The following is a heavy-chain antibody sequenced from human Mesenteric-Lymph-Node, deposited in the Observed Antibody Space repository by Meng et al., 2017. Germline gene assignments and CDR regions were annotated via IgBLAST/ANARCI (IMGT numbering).Heavy chain of an antibody. D-gene: IGHD6-19*01. CDR2: INPNSGDT. J-gene: IGHJ3*02. Sequence: SVKVSCKTSGYRLTGYYMHWVRQAPGQGLEWMGQINPNSGDTSHAQKFQGRVTMTRDTSISTAYMELSRLRSDNTAVYYCAKEDAAVAENQHAFDIWGQGTMVTVSS. CDR1: GYRLTGYY. V-gene: IGHV1-2*06. CDR3: AKEDAAVAENQHAFDI.